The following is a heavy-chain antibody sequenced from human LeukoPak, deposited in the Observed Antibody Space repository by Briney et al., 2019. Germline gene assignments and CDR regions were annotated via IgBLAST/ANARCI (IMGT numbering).Heavy chain of an antibody. V-gene: IGHV3-43*02. CDR2: ISGDGVST. J-gene: IGHJ4*02. CDR3: ARESGEFDY. Sequence: GGSLRLSCVASGLPIGDFAMHWVRQAPGQGLEWVSLISGDGVSTFFTDSVKGRFSISRDNSKNSLFLEMSSLRAEDTAMYYCARESGEFDYWGQGTLVAVSS. CDR1: GLPIGDFA.